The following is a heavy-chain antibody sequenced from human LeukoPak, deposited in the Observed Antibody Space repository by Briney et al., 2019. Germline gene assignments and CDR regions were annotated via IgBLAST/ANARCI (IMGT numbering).Heavy chain of an antibody. Sequence: SETLSLTCTVSGGSISSSSYYWGWIRQPPGKGLEWIRSIYYSGSTYYNPSLKSRVTISVDTSKNQFSLKLSSVTAADTAVYYCARVYYYGSPTMDVWGKGTTVTISS. V-gene: IGHV4-39*07. CDR1: GGSISSSSYY. CDR2: IYYSGST. CDR3: ARVYYYGSPTMDV. J-gene: IGHJ6*04. D-gene: IGHD3-10*01.